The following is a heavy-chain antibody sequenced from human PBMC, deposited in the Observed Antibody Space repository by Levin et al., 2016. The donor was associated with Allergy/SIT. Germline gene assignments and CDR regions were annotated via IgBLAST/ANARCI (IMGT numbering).Heavy chain of an antibody. CDR1: GGSLSNYY. J-gene: IGHJ4*02. Sequence: SETLSLTCTVSGGSLSNYYWSWMRQPPGKGLEWIGYIYYSGSTNYKPSLKSRVIMSVDTSKNQFSLKLSSVTAADTAVYYCARGLDFDWFPHFDSWGQGTLVTVSS. V-gene: IGHV4-59*01. D-gene: IGHD3-9*01. CDR2: IYYSGST. CDR3: ARGLDFDWFPHFDS.